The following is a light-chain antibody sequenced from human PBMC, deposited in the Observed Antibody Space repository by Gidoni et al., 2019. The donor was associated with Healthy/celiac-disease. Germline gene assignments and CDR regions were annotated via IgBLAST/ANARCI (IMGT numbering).Light chain of an antibody. CDR2: GAS. V-gene: IGKV3-20*01. Sequence: ETVLTPSPGNLSLSPGERATLSCRASQSVSSSYLAWYQQKPGQAPRLLIDGASSRATCIPDRFSGSGSGSDFTLTISRLEPEDFAVYYCQQYGSSPPRFTFGPGTKVDIK. J-gene: IGKJ3*01. CDR3: QQYGSSPPRFT. CDR1: QSVSSSY.